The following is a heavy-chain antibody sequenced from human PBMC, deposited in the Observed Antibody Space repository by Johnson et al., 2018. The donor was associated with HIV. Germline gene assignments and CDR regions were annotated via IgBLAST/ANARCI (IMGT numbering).Heavy chain of an antibody. CDR1: GFTFSSYG. Sequence: QEKLVESGGGVVQPGGSLRLSCAASGFTFSSYGMHWVRQAPGKGLEWVAVISYDGSNKYYADSVKGRFTISRDNSKNTLYLQMNSLRAEDTAVYYCAKALGWELSSWGQGTMVTVSS. D-gene: IGHD1-26*01. CDR3: AKALGWELSS. CDR2: ISYDGSNK. J-gene: IGHJ3*01. V-gene: IGHV3-30*19.